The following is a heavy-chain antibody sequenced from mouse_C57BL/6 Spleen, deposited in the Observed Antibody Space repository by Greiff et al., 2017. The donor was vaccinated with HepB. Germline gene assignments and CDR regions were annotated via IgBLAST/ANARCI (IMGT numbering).Heavy chain of an antibody. CDR3: ARGPYEIDY. J-gene: IGHJ2*01. CDR2: IYPGDGDT. D-gene: IGHD1-1*01. Sequence: QVHVKQSGAELVKPGASVKISCKASGYAFSSYWMNWVKQRPGKGLVWIGQIYPGDGDTNYNGKFKGKATLTVDKSSSTAYMQFSSLTSEDSAVYFCARGPYEIDYWGPGTTLTVSS. CDR1: GYAFSSYW. V-gene: IGHV1-80*01.